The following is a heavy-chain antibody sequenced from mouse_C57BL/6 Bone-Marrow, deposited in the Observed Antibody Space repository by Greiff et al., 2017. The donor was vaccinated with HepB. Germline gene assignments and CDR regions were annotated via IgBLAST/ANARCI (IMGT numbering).Heavy chain of an antibody. CDR3: ARYLAVVATNYYAMDY. D-gene: IGHD1-1*01. CDR1: GYTFTSYG. V-gene: IGHV1-81*01. J-gene: IGHJ4*01. Sequence: QVQLQQSGAELARPGASVKLSCKASGYTFTSYGISWVKQRTGQGLEWIGEIYPRSGNTYYNEKFKGKATLTADKSSSTAYMELRSLTSEDSAVYFCARYLAVVATNYYAMDYWGQGTSVTVSS. CDR2: IYPRSGNT.